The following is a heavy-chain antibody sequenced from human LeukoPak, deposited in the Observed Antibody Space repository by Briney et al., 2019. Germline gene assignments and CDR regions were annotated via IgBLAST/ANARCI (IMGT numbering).Heavy chain of an antibody. V-gene: IGHV4-39*07. J-gene: IGHJ4*02. D-gene: IGHD4-17*01. Sequence: SETLSLTCTVSGGSISSNSYYWGWIRQPPGKGLEWIGSMYYSGSTYYNPSLKSRVTISVDTSKNQFSLKLSSVTAADTAVYYCARFYYGDFNFDYWGQGTLVTFSS. CDR1: GGSISSNSYY. CDR2: MYYSGST. CDR3: ARFYYGDFNFDY.